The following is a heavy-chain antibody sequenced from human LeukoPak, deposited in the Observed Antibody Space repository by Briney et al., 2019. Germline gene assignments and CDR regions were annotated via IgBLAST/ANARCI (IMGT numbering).Heavy chain of an antibody. CDR3: ARDIVARSPDYFDY. CDR1: GFTFSNYA. D-gene: IGHD5-12*01. J-gene: IGHJ4*02. Sequence: PGGSLRLSCAASGFTFSNYAMHGVRQAPGKGLDWVAVISYDGNIKIHADSVKGRFTISRDDSTNTLFLQMNSLTAEDTAVYYCARDIVARSPDYFDYCGQGNLVTVSS. V-gene: IGHV3-30*01. CDR2: ISYDGNIK.